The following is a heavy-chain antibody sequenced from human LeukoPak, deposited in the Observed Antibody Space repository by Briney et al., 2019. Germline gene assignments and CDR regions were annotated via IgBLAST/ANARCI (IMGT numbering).Heavy chain of an antibody. CDR3: ARGLFRYYYYYMDV. CDR1: GYTFTGNY. V-gene: IGHV1-46*01. Sequence: ASVTVSCKAFGYTFTGNYMHWVRQAPGQGPEWMGVISPSGGSTTYAQKFQGRVTLTRDTSISTAYMELSRLRSDDTAVYYCARGLFRYYYYYMDVWGKGTTVTVSS. J-gene: IGHJ6*03. D-gene: IGHD3-22*01. CDR2: ISPSGGST.